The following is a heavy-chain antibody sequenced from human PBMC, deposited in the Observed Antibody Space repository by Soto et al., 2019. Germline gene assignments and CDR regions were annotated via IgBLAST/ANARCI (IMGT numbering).Heavy chain of an antibody. CDR3: ARDSAAAGPTYYYYGMDV. CDR2: IYYSGST. V-gene: IGHV4-31*03. CDR1: GGSISSGGYY. J-gene: IGHJ6*02. Sequence: SETLSLTCTVSGGSISSGGYYWSWIRQHPGKGLEWIGYIYYSGSTYYNPSLKSRVTISVDTSKNQFSLKLSSVTAADTAVYYCARDSAAAGPTYYYYGMDVWGQGTTVTVSS. D-gene: IGHD6-13*01.